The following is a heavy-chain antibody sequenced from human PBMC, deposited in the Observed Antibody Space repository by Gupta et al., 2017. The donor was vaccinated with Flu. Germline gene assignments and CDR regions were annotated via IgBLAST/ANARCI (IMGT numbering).Heavy chain of an antibody. D-gene: IGHD2-15*01. Sequence: QVRLQESGPGLVKPLQTLSLTCTVSGDSITSGDYYWNWVRQPAGKGLEWIGRIYASGATYYNAALNGRVTMSIQTSKNQLALKLISMTAADTAVYYCARIRSGGNWFDSWGQGTRVTVSS. J-gene: IGHJ5*01. CDR2: IYASGAT. V-gene: IGHV4-61*02. CDR1: GDSITSGDYY. CDR3: ARIRSGGNWFDS.